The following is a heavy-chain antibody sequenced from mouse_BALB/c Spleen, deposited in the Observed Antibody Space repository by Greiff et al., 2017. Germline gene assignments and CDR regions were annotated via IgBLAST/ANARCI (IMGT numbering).Heavy chain of an antibody. CDR1: GFAFSSYD. D-gene: IGHD2-2*01. CDR3: ASLWLRRGGYYAMDY. Sequence: EVQLVESGGGLVKPGGSLKLSCAASGFAFSSYDMSWVRQTPEKRLEWVAYISSGGGSTYYPDTVKGRFTISRDNAKNTLYLQMSSLKSEDTAMYYCASLWLRRGGYYAMDYWGQGTSVTVSS. V-gene: IGHV5-12-1*01. CDR2: ISSGGGST. J-gene: IGHJ4*01.